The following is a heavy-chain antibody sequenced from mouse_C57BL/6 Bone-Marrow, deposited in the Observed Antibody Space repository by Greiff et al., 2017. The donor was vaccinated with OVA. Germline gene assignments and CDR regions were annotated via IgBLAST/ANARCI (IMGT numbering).Heavy chain of an antibody. Sequence: EVKLVESGGGLVKPGGSLKLSCAASGFTFSDYGMHWVRQAPEKGLEWVAYISSGSSTIYYADKVKGRFTISRDNAKNTLFLQMTSLRSEDTAMYYCARSLKNYYGSSYDAMDYWGQGTSVTVSS. D-gene: IGHD1-1*01. J-gene: IGHJ4*01. CDR2: ISSGSSTI. CDR1: GFTFSDYG. V-gene: IGHV5-17*01. CDR3: ARSLKNYYGSSYDAMDY.